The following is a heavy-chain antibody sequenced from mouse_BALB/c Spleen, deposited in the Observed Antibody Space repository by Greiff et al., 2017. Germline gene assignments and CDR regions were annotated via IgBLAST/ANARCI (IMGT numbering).Heavy chain of an antibody. CDR1: GYTFTSYW. CDR3: ARETTGDY. Sequence: QVQLKQPGAELVKPGASVKLSCKASGYTFTSYWMHWVKQRPGQGLEWIGEIDPSDSYTNYNQKFKGKATLTVDKSSSTAYMQLSSLTSEDSAVYYCARETTGDYWGQGTTLTVSS. D-gene: IGHD1-1*01. V-gene: IGHV1-69*02. CDR2: IDPSDSYT. J-gene: IGHJ2*01.